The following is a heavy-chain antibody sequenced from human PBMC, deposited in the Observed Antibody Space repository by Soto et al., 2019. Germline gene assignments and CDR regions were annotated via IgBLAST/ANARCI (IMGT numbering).Heavy chain of an antibody. J-gene: IGHJ4*02. CDR3: ARESSSGWYYFDY. D-gene: IGHD6-19*01. CDR2: IKQDGGEK. Sequence: EVQLVESGGGLVQPGGSLRLSCAASGFTFSSHWMSWDRLAPGKGLEWVANIKQDGGEKYYVDSVKGRFTISRDNAKNSLDLQMNSLRAEDTAVYYCARESSSGWYYFDYWGQGTLVSVPS. V-gene: IGHV3-7*03. CDR1: GFTFSSHW.